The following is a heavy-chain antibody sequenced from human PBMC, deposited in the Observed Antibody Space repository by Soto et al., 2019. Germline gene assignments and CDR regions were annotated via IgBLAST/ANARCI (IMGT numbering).Heavy chain of an antibody. CDR3: ARFLWSDTSLYYFDY. CDR2: IYWDDEK. J-gene: IGHJ4*02. CDR1: GFSLTGSGVG. D-gene: IGHD3-3*01. Sequence: QITLKESGPTLVKPTQTLTLTCTFSGFSLTGSGVGVGWIRQPPGKALEWLALIYWDDEKRYSPSLKSRLTITKDTSKNQVALTVTNMDPVDTATYYCARFLWSDTSLYYFDYWGQGTLVTVSS. V-gene: IGHV2-5*02.